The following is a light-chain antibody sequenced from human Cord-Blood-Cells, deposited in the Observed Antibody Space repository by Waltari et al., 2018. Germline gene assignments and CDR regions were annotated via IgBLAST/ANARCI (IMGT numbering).Light chain of an antibody. Sequence: QSALTQPPSAYGAPGQSVTISCTGTSSDVGGYNYVSWYQQHPGKAPKLMIYEVSKRPSGVPGRFSGSKSGNTASLTVSGLQAEDEADYYCSSYAGSNNLVFGGGTKRTVL. CDR2: EVS. V-gene: IGLV2-8*01. CDR1: SSDVGGYNY. J-gene: IGLJ2*01. CDR3: SSYAGSNNLV.